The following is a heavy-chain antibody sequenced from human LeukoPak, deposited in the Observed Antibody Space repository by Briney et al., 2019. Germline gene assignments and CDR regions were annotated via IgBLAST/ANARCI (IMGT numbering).Heavy chain of an antibody. CDR2: IYHSGST. CDR3: ARHRVWKGYYFDY. Sequence: PSETLSLTCAVSGYSISSGYYWGWIRQPPGKGLEWIGRIYHSGSTYYNPSLKSRVTKSVDTSKNQFSLKLSSVTAADTAVYYCARHRVWKGYYFDYWGQGTLVTVSS. CDR1: GYSISSGYY. J-gene: IGHJ4*02. V-gene: IGHV4-38-2*01. D-gene: IGHD3-16*01.